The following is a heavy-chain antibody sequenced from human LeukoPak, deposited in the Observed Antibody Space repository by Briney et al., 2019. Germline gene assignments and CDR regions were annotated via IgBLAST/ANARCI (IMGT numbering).Heavy chain of an antibody. CDR1: GFTFSSYS. Sequence: GGSLRLSCAASGFTFSSYSMNWVRQAPGKGLEWISSISHSSVSKYYLDSVKGRFTISRDNAKNSFDLQMDSLRVEDTAIYYCAKATGTLGNWGQGTLVTVSA. V-gene: IGHV3-21*04. CDR3: AKATGTLGN. J-gene: IGHJ4*02. D-gene: IGHD1-1*01. CDR2: ISHSSVSK.